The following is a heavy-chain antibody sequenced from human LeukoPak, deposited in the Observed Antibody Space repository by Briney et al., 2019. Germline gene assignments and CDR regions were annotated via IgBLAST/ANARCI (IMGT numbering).Heavy chain of an antibody. D-gene: IGHD5-12*01. CDR2: ISAYNGNT. V-gene: IGHV1-18*01. J-gene: IGHJ6*02. CDR3: ARGAVATTAYYYYGMDV. CDR1: GYTFTSYG. Sequence: ASVKVSCKASGYTFTSYGISWVRQAPGQGLEWMGWISAYNGNTNYAQKLQGRVTMTTDTSTSTAYMELSRLRSDDTAVYYCARGAVATTAYYYYGMDVWGQGTTVTVSS.